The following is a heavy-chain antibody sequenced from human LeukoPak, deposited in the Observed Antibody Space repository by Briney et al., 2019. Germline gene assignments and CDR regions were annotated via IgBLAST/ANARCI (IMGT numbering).Heavy chain of an antibody. CDR1: GFTFSTYA. CDR3: AKGPLIEVAGTTWDH. CDR2: ISASGGST. D-gene: IGHD6-19*01. Sequence: GGSLRLSCAASGFTFSTYAVNWVRQAPGKGLEWVSVISASGGSTYYADSVKGRFTISRDNSKNTLFLQMNSLRADDTAVYYCAKGPLIEVAGTTWDHWGQGTLVTVSS. J-gene: IGHJ4*02. V-gene: IGHV3-23*01.